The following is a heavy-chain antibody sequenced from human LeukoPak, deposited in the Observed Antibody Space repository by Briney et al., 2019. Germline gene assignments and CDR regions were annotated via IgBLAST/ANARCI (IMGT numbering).Heavy chain of an antibody. CDR2: IIPIFGTA. CDR3: ASSITMVRGVVNWFDP. D-gene: IGHD3-10*01. CDR1: GGTFSSYA. Sequence: GASVKVSCKASGGTFSSYAISWVRQAPGQGLEWMGGIIPIFGTANYAQKFQGRVTITADESTSTAYMELSSLRSEDTAVYYCASSITMVRGVVNWFDPRGQGTLVTVSS. J-gene: IGHJ5*02. V-gene: IGHV1-69*13.